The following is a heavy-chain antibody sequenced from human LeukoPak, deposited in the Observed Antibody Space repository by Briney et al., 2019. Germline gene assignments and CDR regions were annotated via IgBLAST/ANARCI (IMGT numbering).Heavy chain of an antibody. J-gene: IGHJ4*02. V-gene: IGHV3-72*01. CDR1: GFTFSDHY. Sequence: GGCLRLSCAASGFTFSDHYMDWVRQAPGRGLEWVGRIRNKANSHTTEYAASVKDRFTISRDDSKNSLYLQMNSLKTEDTAVYYCVTVSSFDYWGQGTLVTVSS. CDR3: VTVSSFDY. CDR2: IRNKANSHTT.